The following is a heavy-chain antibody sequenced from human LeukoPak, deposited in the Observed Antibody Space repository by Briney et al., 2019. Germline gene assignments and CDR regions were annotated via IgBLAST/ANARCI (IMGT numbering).Heavy chain of an antibody. CDR3: VRDKPNCSSTSCRIFDY. CDR1: GYTFTGYY. CDR2: INPNSGGT. V-gene: IGHV1-2*02. Sequence: ASVKVSCKASGYTFTGYYMHWVRQAPGQGLEWMGWINPNSGGTNYAQKFQGRVTMTRDTSISTAYMELSRLRSDDTAVYYCVRDKPNCSSTSCRIFDYWGQGTLVSVSS. D-gene: IGHD2-2*01. J-gene: IGHJ4*02.